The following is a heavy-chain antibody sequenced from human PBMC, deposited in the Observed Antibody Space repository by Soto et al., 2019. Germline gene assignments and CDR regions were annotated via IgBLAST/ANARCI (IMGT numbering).Heavy chain of an antibody. V-gene: IGHV3-48*03. CDR3: AKKCSGSSSMGCFDS. CDR1: GFIFSEYE. Sequence: PGGSLRLSCEVSGFIFSEYEFNWVRQAPGKGLEWVSYIGKNGRDIYDADSVKGRFTISRDDDKSTLYLEMNSLRADDTAVYFCAKKCSGSSSMGCFDSWGQGTLVTVSS. J-gene: IGHJ4*02. D-gene: IGHD6-6*01. CDR2: IGKNGRDI.